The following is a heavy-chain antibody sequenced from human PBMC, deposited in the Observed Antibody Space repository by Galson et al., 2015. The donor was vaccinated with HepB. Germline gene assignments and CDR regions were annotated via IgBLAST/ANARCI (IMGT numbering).Heavy chain of an antibody. J-gene: IGHJ4*02. V-gene: IGHV3-74*01. CDR1: GFTFNSYW. Sequence: SLRLSCAASGFTFNSYWMHWVRQAPGKGLVWVSRINTDGSTTSYADSVKGRFTISRDNAHNTLYLQMNSLRAEDTAVYYCVRARGFDYWGQGTLVTVSS. CDR2: INTDGSTT. CDR3: VRARGFDY.